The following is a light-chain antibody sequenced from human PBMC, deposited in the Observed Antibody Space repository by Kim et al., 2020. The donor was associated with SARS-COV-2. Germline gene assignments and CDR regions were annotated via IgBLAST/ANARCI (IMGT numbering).Light chain of an antibody. CDR3: QIYESPQYT. CDR2: KAS. V-gene: IGKV1-5*03. CDR1: QVISRL. J-gene: IGKJ2*01. Sequence: DIQMTQSPSTLSASVGDRVTITCRASQVISRLLAWYQQKPGKAPKLLIYKASTLESGVPSRFSGSGSGTEFTLTISPLQPDDFATYSCQIYESPQYTFGQGTKLE.